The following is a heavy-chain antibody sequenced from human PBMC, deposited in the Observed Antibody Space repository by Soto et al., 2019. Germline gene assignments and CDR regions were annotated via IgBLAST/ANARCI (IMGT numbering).Heavy chain of an antibody. CDR3: ARGITIFGVVIRYYYYMDV. Sequence: PSETLSLTCTVSGGSINSYYWSWIRQPPGKGLEWIGEINHSGSTNYNPSLKSRVTISVDTSKNQFSLKLSSVTAVDTAVYYCARGITIFGVVIRYYYYMDVWGKGTTVTVSS. V-gene: IGHV4-34*01. J-gene: IGHJ6*03. D-gene: IGHD3-3*01. CDR2: INHSGST. CDR1: GGSINSYY.